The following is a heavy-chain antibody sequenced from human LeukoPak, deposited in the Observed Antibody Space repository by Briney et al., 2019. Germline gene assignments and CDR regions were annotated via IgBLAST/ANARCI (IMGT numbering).Heavy chain of an antibody. CDR3: ARETYSYGRSFDY. D-gene: IGHD5-18*01. CDR2: IIPVFGTA. V-gene: IGHV1-69*13. Sequence: SVKVSCKASGYTFTGYYMHWVRQAPGQGLEWMGGIIPVFGTANYAQKFQGRVTITADESTSTAYMELSSLRSEDTAVYYCARETYSYGRSFDYWGQGTLVTVSS. J-gene: IGHJ4*02. CDR1: GYTFTGYY.